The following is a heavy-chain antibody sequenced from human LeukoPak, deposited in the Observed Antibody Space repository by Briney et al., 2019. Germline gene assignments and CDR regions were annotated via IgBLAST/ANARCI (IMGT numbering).Heavy chain of an antibody. CDR2: ISSSSSTI. D-gene: IGHD6-13*01. J-gene: IGHJ4*02. Sequence: GGSLRLSCAASGFTFSSYSMNWVRQAPGKGLEWVSYISSSSSTIYYADSVKGRFTISRDNAKNSLYLQMNSLRAEDTAVYYCARDLPRALGYSSSWYGVFDYWGQGTLVTVSS. CDR3: ARDLPRALGYSSSWYGVFDY. V-gene: IGHV3-48*04. CDR1: GFTFSSYS.